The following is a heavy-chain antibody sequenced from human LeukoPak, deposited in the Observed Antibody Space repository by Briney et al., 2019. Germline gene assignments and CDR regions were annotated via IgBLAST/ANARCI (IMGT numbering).Heavy chain of an antibody. D-gene: IGHD4-17*01. V-gene: IGHV3-11*01. CDR2: ISSSGSTI. Sequence: GGSLRLSCAASGFTFSDYYMSWIRQAPGKGLEWVSYISSSGSTIYYADSVKGRFTISRDSAKNSLYLQMNSLRAEDTAVYYCARDPSTVTTFWFDPWGQGTLVTVSS. CDR3: ARDPSTVTTFWFDP. CDR1: GFTFSDYY. J-gene: IGHJ5*02.